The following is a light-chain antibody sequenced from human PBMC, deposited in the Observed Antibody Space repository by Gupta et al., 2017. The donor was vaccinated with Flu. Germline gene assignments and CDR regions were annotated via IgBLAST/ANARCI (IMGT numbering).Light chain of an antibody. CDR1: QTILCNFNNY. V-gene: IGKV4-1*01. CDR3: QQYCSIPYT. J-gene: IGKJ2*01. CDR2: WAS. Sequence: DIVMPQSPVFLAVSLGERATINCKSSQTILCNFNNYLAWYQQKPGQPPKLRIYWASTRESGVPDRFSGSGSATDFTLTISRLQAEDFAVYYCQQYCSIPYTFGQGTKLEIK.